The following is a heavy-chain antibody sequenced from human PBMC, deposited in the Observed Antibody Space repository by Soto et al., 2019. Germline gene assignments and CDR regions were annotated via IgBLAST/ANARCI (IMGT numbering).Heavy chain of an antibody. CDR2: INPSGGST. Sequence: ASVKVSCKASGYTFTSYYMHWVRQAPGQGLEWKGKINPSGGSTSYAQKFQGRVTMTRDTSTSTVYMELSSLRSEDTAVYYCARDRSPPNPDGWYHTYYYYYGMDVWGQGTTVTVSS. CDR3: ARDRSPPNPDGWYHTYYYYYGMDV. J-gene: IGHJ6*02. D-gene: IGHD6-19*01. V-gene: IGHV1-46*01. CDR1: GYTFTSYY.